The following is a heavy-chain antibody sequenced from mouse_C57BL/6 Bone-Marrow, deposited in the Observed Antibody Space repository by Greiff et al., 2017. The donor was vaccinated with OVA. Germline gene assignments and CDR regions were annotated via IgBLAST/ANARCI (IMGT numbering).Heavy chain of an antibody. CDR1: GFTFSSYG. J-gene: IGHJ3*01. CDR3: ARRIYYYGIWFAY. Sequence: EVQLKESGGDLVKPGGSLKLSCAASGFTFSSYGMSWVRQTPDKRLEWVATISSGGSYTYYPDSVKGRFPISRDNAKNTLYLQMSSLKSEDTAMYYCARRIYYYGIWFAYWGQGTLVTVSA. D-gene: IGHD1-1*01. CDR2: ISSGGSYT. V-gene: IGHV5-6*01.